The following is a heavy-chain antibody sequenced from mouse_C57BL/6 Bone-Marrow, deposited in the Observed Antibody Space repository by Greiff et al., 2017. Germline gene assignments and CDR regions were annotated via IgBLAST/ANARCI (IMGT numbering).Heavy chain of an antibody. V-gene: IGHV1-78*01. Sequence: VMLVESDAELVKPGASVKISCKASGYTFTDHTIHWMKQRPEQGLEWIGYIYPRDGSTKYNEKFKSKATLTADTSSSTAYMQLSSLTSEDSAVYFCAREVTTVVADYWGQGTTLTVSS. J-gene: IGHJ2*01. CDR3: AREVTTVVADY. D-gene: IGHD1-1*01. CDR2: IYPRDGST. CDR1: GYTFTDHT.